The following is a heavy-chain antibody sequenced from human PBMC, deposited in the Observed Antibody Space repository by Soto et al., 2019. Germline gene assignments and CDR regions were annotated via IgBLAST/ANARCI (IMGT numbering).Heavy chain of an antibody. CDR2: ISSGGEYT. V-gene: IGHV3-21*06. J-gene: IGHJ6*03. D-gene: IGHD3-10*01. Sequence: EVQLVESGGGLVKPGGSLRLSCVVSGFTFSSCMNWVRQAPGKGLEWVSSISSGGEYTYYADSVKGRFTISRDNAKNSLYPRMNSLTAEDTALYHCARDFKESQYYYYCMDVWGKGTTVTVSS. CDR1: GFTFSSC. CDR3: ARDFKESQYYYYCMDV.